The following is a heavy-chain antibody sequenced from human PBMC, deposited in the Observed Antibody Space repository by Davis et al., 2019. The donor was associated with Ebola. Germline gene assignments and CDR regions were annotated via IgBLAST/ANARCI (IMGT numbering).Heavy chain of an antibody. CDR3: ARHRDYDDADRHFQYYFDY. D-gene: IGHD3-22*01. CDR2: ISAYNGNT. V-gene: IGHV1-18*01. CDR1: GYTFTSYG. J-gene: IGHJ4*02. Sequence: AASVKVSCKASGYTFTSYGISWVRQAPGQGLEWMGWISAYNGNTNYAQKLQGRVTMTTDTSTSTAYMELRSLRSDDTAMYYCARHRDYDDADRHFQYYFDYWGQGTLVTVSS.